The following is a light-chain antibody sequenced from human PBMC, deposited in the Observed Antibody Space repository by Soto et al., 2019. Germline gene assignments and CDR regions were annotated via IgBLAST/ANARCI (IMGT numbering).Light chain of an antibody. J-gene: IGLJ1*01. V-gene: IGLV2-14*01. CDR2: DVI. Sequence: QSALTQPAPVSGSPGQSAALSCTGTSSDVGGSNYVSWYQQHPGKAPTRMIQDVINRPSGDSDRFAGSESGNTATLNISVLQPEDEADYYCGLYAGSGTCVCGSGSKVTGL. CDR3: GLYAGSGTCV. CDR1: SSDVGGSNY.